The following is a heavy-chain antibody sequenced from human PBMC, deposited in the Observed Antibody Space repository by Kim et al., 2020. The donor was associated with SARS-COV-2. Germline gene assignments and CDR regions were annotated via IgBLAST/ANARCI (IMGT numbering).Heavy chain of an antibody. CDR3: LAGFRGY. D-gene: IGHD3-10*01. J-gene: IGHJ4*02. CDR2: RSGTTT. V-gene: IGHV3-23*05. Sequence: RSGTTTQYANSVKGRFTISRDNSRNTLYLQMNSLRAEDTAVYFCLAGFRGYWGQGTLVTVSS.